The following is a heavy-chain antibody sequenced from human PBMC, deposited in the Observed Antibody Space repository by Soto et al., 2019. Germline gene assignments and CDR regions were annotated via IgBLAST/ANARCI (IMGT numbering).Heavy chain of an antibody. V-gene: IGHV1-69*13. Sequence: GASVKVSCKASGGTFSSYAISWVRQAPGQGLEWMRGIIPIFGTANYAQKFQGRVTITADESTSTAYMELSSLRSEDTAVYYCARVYMGAKDYWGQGTLVTVSS. CDR3: ARVYMGAKDY. CDR2: IIPIFGTA. D-gene: IGHD1-26*01. CDR1: GGTFSSYA. J-gene: IGHJ4*02.